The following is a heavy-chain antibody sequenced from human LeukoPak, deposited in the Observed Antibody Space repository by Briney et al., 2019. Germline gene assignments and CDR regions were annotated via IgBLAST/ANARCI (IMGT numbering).Heavy chain of an antibody. CDR2: ISAYNGNT. Sequence: APVKVSCKASGYTFTSYGISWVRQAPGQGLEWMGWISAYNGNTNYAQKLQGRVTMTTDTSTSTAYMELRSLRSDDTAVYYCARARYSSSWYLGFDYWGQGTLVTVSS. V-gene: IGHV1-18*01. CDR1: GYTFTSYG. D-gene: IGHD6-13*01. CDR3: ARARYSSSWYLGFDY. J-gene: IGHJ4*02.